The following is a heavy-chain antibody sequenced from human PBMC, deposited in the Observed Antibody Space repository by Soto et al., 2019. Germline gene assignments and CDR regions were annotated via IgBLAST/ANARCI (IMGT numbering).Heavy chain of an antibody. V-gene: IGHV3-30*18. CDR3: AKDREELLIWVLPAGH. CDR2: ISFDGSNS. J-gene: IGHJ4*02. Sequence: QVQLVESGGGVVQPGRSLRLSCAASGFTFGNYGMHWVRQAPGKGLEWVTFISFDGSNSRYAASVEGRFTISRDNYKNTVSLQMNSLTTDDTAVYYCAKDREELLIWVLPAGHWGQGTLVTVS. D-gene: IGHD3-10*01. CDR1: GFTFGNYG.